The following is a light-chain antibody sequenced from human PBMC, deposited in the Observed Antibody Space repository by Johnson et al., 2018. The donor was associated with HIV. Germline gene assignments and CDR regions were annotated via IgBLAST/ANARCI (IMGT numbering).Light chain of an antibody. CDR3: GTWDSSLTSYV. Sequence: QSVLTQPPSVSAAPGQRVNISCSGNISNIESYFVSWYQQLPGAAPTLLIYEDNKRPSGIPDRFSGSKSGPSATLGITGLQTVDEADYYCGTWDSSLTSYVFGAGTKVTVL. CDR1: ISNIESYF. V-gene: IGLV1-51*02. CDR2: EDN. J-gene: IGLJ1*01.